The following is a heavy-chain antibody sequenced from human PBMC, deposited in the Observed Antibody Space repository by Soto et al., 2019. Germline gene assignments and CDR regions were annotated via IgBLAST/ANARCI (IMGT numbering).Heavy chain of an antibody. J-gene: IGHJ4*02. CDR1: GDTFNNYA. Sequence: QVHLVQSGTEVKKPGSSVKVSCKASGDTFNNYAISWVRQAPGQGLQWMGGIIPIYDSPSYAQGSHNRVTITDDRSTSTAHLELNGLTSEDTAVYYCAASTFLSGVSGYFHLDFWGQGTLVTVSS. V-gene: IGHV1-69*06. CDR2: IIPIYDSP. D-gene: IGHD3-3*01. CDR3: AASTFLSGVSGYFHLDF.